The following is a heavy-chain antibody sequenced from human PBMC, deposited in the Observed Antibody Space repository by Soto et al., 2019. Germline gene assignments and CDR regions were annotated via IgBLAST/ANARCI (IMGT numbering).Heavy chain of an antibody. D-gene: IGHD6-19*01. Sequence: QVQLVESGGGVVQPGRSLRLSCAASGFIFSTSAMHWVRQAPGKGLEWVAGISYDGSKTYHADSVKGRFTISRDNSKNTLYLQMTSLRGDDTAVYYCAKEGPYSSGWSAFDYWGQGTLVTVSS. CDR3: AKEGPYSSGWSAFDY. J-gene: IGHJ4*02. CDR2: ISYDGSKT. CDR1: GFIFSTSA. V-gene: IGHV3-30*18.